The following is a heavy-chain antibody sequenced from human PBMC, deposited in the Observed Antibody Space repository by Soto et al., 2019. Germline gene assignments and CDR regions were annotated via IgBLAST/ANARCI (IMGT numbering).Heavy chain of an antibody. V-gene: IGHV4-59*01. J-gene: IGHJ6*02. CDR3: ASYGVRAPYSMDV. CDR2: MYNTGST. Sequence: PSETLSLTCTVSGGSISRYYWSWIRQPPGKGLEWIGYMYNTGSTVYNPSFKSRVTISVDTSKNQFSLKLNSVTAADTAVYYCASYGVRAPYSMDVWGQGTTVTVSS. CDR1: GGSISRYY. D-gene: IGHD3-10*01.